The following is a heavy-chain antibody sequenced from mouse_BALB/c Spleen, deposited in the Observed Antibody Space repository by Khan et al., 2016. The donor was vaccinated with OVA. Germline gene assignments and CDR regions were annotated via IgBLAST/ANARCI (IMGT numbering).Heavy chain of an antibody. CDR2: ISSGGST. V-gene: IGHV5-6-5*01. CDR1: GFTFSSYA. Sequence: EVQLQESGGGLVKPGGSLKLSCAASGFTFSSYAMSWVRQTPEKRLEWVASISSGGSTYYPDSVKGRFTISRDNARNILYQQMSSLRSEDTAMYYCARGYNFDYWGQGTTLTVSS. CDR3: ARGYNFDY. J-gene: IGHJ2*01.